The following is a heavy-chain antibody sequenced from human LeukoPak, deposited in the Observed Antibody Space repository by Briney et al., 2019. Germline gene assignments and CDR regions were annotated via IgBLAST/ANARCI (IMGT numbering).Heavy chain of an antibody. CDR2: IIPIFGTA. CDR1: GGTFSSYA. V-gene: IGHV1-69*05. CDR3: ARVKYSTTWYPFDI. D-gene: IGHD6-13*01. Sequence: SVKVSCKASGGTFSSYAISWVRQAPGQGLEWMGGIIPIFGTANYAQKFQGRVTITTDESTSTAYMELSSLRSDDTAVYYCARVKYSTTWYPFDIWGQGTMVTVSS. J-gene: IGHJ3*02.